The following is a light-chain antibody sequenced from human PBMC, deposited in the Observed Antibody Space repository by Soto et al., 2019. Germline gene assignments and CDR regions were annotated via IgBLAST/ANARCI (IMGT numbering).Light chain of an antibody. J-gene: IGKJ1*01. CDR3: QQYNSYWT. Sequence: DIQLTQSPSTLSASLGDRVTITCRASQSISSWLAWYQQKPGKAPKLLIYDASSLESGVPSRFSGSGSGTEFTLTISSLQPDDFATYYCQQYNSYWTFGQGTEVDIK. V-gene: IGKV1-5*01. CDR1: QSISSW. CDR2: DAS.